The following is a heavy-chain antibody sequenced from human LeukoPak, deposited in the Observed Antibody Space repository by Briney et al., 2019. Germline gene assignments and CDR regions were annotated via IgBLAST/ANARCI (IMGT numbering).Heavy chain of an antibody. CDR3: ARAGYSYGSLDY. CDR1: GRTFSSYA. CDR2: IIPIFGTA. Sequence: SVKVSCKASGRTFSSYAISWVRLAPGQGLEWVGRIIPIFGTANYAQKFQGRVTITTDESTSTAYMELSSLRSGDTAVYYCARAGYSYGSLDYWGQGTLVTVSS. D-gene: IGHD5-18*01. J-gene: IGHJ4*02. V-gene: IGHV1-69*05.